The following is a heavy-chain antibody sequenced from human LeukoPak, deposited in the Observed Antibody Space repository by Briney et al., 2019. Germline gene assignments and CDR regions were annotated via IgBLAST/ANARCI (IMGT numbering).Heavy chain of an antibody. CDR2: IYYSGST. J-gene: IGHJ4*02. V-gene: IGHV4-39*07. Sequence: PSETLSLTCTVSGGSISGSSYYWGWIRQPPGKGLEWIGSIYYSGSTNYNPSLKSRVTISVDTSKNQFSLKLSSVTAADTAVYYCARGQYSSGWLAPESYYFDYWGQGTLVTVSS. D-gene: IGHD6-19*01. CDR3: ARGQYSSGWLAPESYYFDY. CDR1: GGSISGSSYY.